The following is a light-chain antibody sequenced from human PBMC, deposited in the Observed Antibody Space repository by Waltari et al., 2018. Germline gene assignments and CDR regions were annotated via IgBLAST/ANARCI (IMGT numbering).Light chain of an antibody. CDR1: TSDIGGYHL. J-gene: IGLJ1*01. CDR3: SSYTSSSTRV. V-gene: IGLV2-14*03. CDR2: DVT. Sequence: QSALTQPASVSGSPGQSITISCTGTTSDIGGYHLCPCDQQHPGKAPQHMIYDVTNRPSGVSNRFSGSKSGNTASLTISGLQAEDEADYYCSSYTSSSTRVFGTGTKVTVL.